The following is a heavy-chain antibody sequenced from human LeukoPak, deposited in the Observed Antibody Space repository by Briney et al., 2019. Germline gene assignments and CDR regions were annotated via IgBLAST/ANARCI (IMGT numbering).Heavy chain of an antibody. Sequence: GESLKISCKGSGYSFTSYWIGWVRQMPGKGLEWMGISNPGDSDTRYSPSFQGQVTISADKSISTAYLQWSSLKASDTAMYYCARRSLSGSGSHRGAFDIWGQGTMVTVSS. CDR2: SNPGDSDT. CDR3: ARRSLSGSGSHRGAFDI. CDR1: GYSFTSYW. J-gene: IGHJ3*02. V-gene: IGHV5-51*01. D-gene: IGHD3-10*01.